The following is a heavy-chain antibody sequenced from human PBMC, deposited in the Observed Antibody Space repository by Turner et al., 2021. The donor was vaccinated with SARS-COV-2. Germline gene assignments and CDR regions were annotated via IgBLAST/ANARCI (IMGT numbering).Heavy chain of an antibody. J-gene: IGHJ4*02. CDR3: ATGYAYCGGDCSIHY. CDR1: GSSLTELS. D-gene: IGHD2-21*02. V-gene: IGHV1-24*01. CDR2: FDPEDVET. Sequence: QVQLVQSGAEVKKPGASVKVSCKVSGSSLTELSMHWVRQAPGKGLEWMGGFDPEDVETIYPQKFQGRVTMTEDTSTDTAYMELSSLRSEDTAVYYCATGYAYCGGDCSIHYWGQGTLVTVSS.